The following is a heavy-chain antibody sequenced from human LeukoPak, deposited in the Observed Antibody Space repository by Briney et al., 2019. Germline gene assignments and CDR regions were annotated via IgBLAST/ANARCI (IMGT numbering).Heavy chain of an antibody. D-gene: IGHD3-22*01. CDR2: IYYSGST. J-gene: IGHJ4*02. CDR3: ASRTLNYYDSSGYYYFDY. Sequence: GSLRLSCAASGFTFSSYAMNWVRQAPGKGLEWIGYIYYSGSTNYNPSLKSRVTISVDTSKNQFSLKLSSVTAADTAVYYCASRTLNYYDSSGYYYFDYWGQGTLVTVSS. CDR1: GFTFSSYA. V-gene: IGHV4-59*12.